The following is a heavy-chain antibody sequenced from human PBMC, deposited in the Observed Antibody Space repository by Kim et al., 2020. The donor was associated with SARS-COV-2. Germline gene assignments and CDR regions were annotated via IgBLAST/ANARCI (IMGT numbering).Heavy chain of an antibody. Sequence: GGSLRLSCAASGFTFDDYAMRWVRQAPGKGLEWVSGISGNSGTTGYADSMKGRFTISRDNAKNSLYLQMNSLRPEDTALYYCAKDKGPEYRRPIDNWGQGTMVIVSS. CDR2: ISGNSGTT. CDR3: AKDKGPEYRRPIDN. J-gene: IGHJ4*02. V-gene: IGHV3-9*01. CDR1: GFTFDDYA. D-gene: IGHD1-1*01.